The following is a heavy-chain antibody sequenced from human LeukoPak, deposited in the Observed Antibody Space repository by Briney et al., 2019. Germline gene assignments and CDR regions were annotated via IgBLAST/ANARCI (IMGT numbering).Heavy chain of an antibody. V-gene: IGHV4-59*01. J-gene: IGHJ6*02. Sequence: SETLSLTCTVSGGSMSSYYWSWIRQPPGKGLEWIGYIYYSGSTNYNPSLKSRVTISVDTSKNQFSLKLSSVTAADTAVYYCARGEFVVVPAAGYYYYGMDVWGQGTTVTVSS. D-gene: IGHD2-2*01. CDR3: ARGEFVVVPAAGYYYYGMDV. CDR2: IYYSGST. CDR1: GGSMSSYY.